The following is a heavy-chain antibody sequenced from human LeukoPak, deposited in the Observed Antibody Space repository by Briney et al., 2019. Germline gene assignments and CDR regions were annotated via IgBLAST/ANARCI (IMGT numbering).Heavy chain of an antibody. D-gene: IGHD2-15*01. J-gene: IGHJ4*02. CDR2: FYSGGTI. Sequence: PGGSLRLSCAASGFTVSRNYMSWVRQAPGKGLECVSVFYSGGTIYYADSVKGRFTISRDNSKNTLYLQMNSLRAEDTAVYYCATHPAVGLWGQGTLVIVSS. CDR1: GFTVSRNY. CDR3: ATHPAVGL. V-gene: IGHV3-66*01.